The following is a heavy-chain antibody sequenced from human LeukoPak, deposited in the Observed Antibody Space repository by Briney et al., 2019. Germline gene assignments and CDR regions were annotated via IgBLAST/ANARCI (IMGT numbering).Heavy chain of an antibody. D-gene: IGHD2-2*01. J-gene: IGHJ4*02. CDR3: AKDMPVVPAAMLGGGFDY. V-gene: IGHV3-9*01. CDR1: GFTLDDYA. CDR2: ISWNSGSI. Sequence: GGSLRLSCAASGFTLDDYAMHWVRQAPGKGLEWVSGISWNSGSIGYADSVKGRFTISRDNAKNSLYLQMNSLRAEDTALYYCAKDMPVVPAAMLGGGFDYWGQGTLVTVSS.